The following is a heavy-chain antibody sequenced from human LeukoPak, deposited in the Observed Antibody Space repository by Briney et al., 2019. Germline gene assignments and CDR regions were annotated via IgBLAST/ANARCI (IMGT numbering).Heavy chain of an antibody. J-gene: IGHJ6*04. CDR3: ASTSSTRPIYYYGMTS. CDR2: ISSSGSTI. V-gene: IGHV3-48*03. D-gene: IGHD2-2*01. CDR1: GFTFSSYE. Sequence: GGSLRLSCAASGFTFSSYEMNWVRQAPGKGLEWVSYISSSGSTIYYADSVKGRFTISRDNAKNSLYLQMNSLRAEDTAVYYCASTSSTRPIYYYGMTSGAKGPRSPSPQ.